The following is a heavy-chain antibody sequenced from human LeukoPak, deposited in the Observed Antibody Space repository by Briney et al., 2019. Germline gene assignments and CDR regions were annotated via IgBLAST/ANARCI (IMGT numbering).Heavy chain of an antibody. CDR2: ISGSGGST. D-gene: IGHD2-2*01. CDR3: AKFIDIVVVPAAYFDY. J-gene: IGHJ4*02. Sequence: GGSLRLSCAASGFTFSSYWMSWVRQAPGKGLEWVSAISGSGGSTYYADSAKGRFTISRDNSKNTLYLQMNSLRAEDTAVYYCAKFIDIVVVPAAYFDYWGQGTLVTVSS. CDR1: GFTFSSYW. V-gene: IGHV3-23*01.